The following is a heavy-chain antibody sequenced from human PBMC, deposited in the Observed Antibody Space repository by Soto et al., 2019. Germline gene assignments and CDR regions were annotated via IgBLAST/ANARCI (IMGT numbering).Heavy chain of an antibody. CDR2: ISYDGSNK. D-gene: IGHD3-9*01. CDR3: ARGMILTGDY. Sequence: GGSLRLSCAASGFTFSSYAMHWVRQAPGKGLEWVAVISYDGSNKYYADSVKGRFTISRDNSKNTLYLQMNSLRAEDTAVYYCARGMILTGDYWGQGTLVTVSS. CDR1: GFTFSSYA. J-gene: IGHJ4*02. V-gene: IGHV3-30-3*01.